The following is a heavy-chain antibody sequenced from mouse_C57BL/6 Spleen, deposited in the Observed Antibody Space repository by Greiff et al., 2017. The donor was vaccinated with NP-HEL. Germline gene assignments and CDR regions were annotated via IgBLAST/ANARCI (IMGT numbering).Heavy chain of an antibody. Sequence: EVKVEESGGGLVKPGGSLKLSCAASGFTFSSYAMSWVRQTPEKRLEWVATISDGGSYTYYPDNVKGRFTISRDNAKNNLYLQMSHLTSEDTAMYYCARDRGGYAMDYWGQGTSVTVSS. CDR1: GFTFSSYA. V-gene: IGHV5-4*01. CDR2: ISDGGSYT. D-gene: IGHD3-3*01. CDR3: ARDRGGYAMDY. J-gene: IGHJ4*01.